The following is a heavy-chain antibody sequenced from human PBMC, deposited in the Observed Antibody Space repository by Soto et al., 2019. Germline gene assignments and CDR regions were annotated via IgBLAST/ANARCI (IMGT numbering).Heavy chain of an antibody. Sequence: SETLSLTCAVYGGSFSGYSWTWLRQPPGKGLEWIGEINHSGTTDYNPALKSRVTMSVDTSKNQFSLGVTSVTAADPAVYYCARARFDSWSHIYYGLDVWGQGTTVTVSS. J-gene: IGHJ6*02. CDR2: INHSGTT. V-gene: IGHV4-34*01. CDR3: ARARFDSWSHIYYGLDV. CDR1: GGSFSGYS. D-gene: IGHD3-3*01.